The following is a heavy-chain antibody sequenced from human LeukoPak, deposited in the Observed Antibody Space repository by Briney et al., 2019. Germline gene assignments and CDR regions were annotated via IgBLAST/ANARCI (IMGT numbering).Heavy chain of an antibody. CDR3: AKDWLLGRSAVLFDY. CDR1: GFTFSSYS. J-gene: IGHJ4*02. CDR2: IRYDGSNK. V-gene: IGHV3-30*02. D-gene: IGHD4/OR15-4a*01. Sequence: PGGSLRLSCAASGFTFSSYSMNWVRQAPGKGLEWVAFIRYDGSNKYYADSVKGRFTVSRDNSKNTLYLQMNSLRAEDTAVYYCAKDWLLGRSAVLFDYWGQGTLVTVSS.